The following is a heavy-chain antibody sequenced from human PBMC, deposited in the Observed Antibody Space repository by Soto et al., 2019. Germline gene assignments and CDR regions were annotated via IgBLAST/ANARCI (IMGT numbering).Heavy chain of an antibody. CDR2: INHSGST. Sequence: ASETLSLTCAVYGGSFSGHYWIWIRQPPGKGLEWIGEINHSGSTNYNPSLKSRVTISVDTSKNQFSLKLSSVIAADTAVYYCARVVGSSGDYFDYWVQGTLVTVSS. CDR3: ARVVGSSGDYFDY. D-gene: IGHD3-10*01. J-gene: IGHJ4*02. V-gene: IGHV4-34*01. CDR1: GGSFSGHY.